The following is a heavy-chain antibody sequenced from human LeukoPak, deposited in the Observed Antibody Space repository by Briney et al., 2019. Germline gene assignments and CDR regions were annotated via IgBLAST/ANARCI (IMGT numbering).Heavy chain of an antibody. CDR3: TTEGVRYSGLVYY. V-gene: IGHV3-15*01. CDR2: IQSKTDGGKK. D-gene: IGHD1-26*01. CDR1: GFTFSNAW. J-gene: IGHJ4*02. Sequence: GGSLRLSCAASGFTFSNAWMSWVRQAPGKGLEWVGRIQSKTDGGKKDYAAPVKGRFTISSDDSKNTLYLQMNSLKNEDTAVYYCTTEGVRYSGLVYYWGQGTLVTVSS.